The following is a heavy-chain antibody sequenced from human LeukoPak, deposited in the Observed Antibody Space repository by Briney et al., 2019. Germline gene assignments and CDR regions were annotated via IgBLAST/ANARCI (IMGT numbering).Heavy chain of an antibody. J-gene: IGHJ4*02. CDR3: ASDGDYYGSGSYCAY. Sequence: ASVKVSCKASGYTFTSYDINWVRQATGQGLEWMGWMNPNSGNTGYAQKFQGRVTMTRDTSTSTVYMELSSLRSEDTAVYYCASDGDYYGSGSYCAYWGQGTLVTVSS. CDR2: MNPNSGNT. D-gene: IGHD3-10*01. CDR1: GYTFTSYD. V-gene: IGHV1-8*01.